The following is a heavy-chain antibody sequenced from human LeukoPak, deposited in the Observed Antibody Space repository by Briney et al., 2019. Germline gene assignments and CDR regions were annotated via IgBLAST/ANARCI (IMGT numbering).Heavy chain of an antibody. CDR3: ARDGILTGYY. CDR2: IYHSGST. V-gene: IGHV4-34*01. J-gene: IGHJ4*02. D-gene: IGHD3-9*01. Sequence: SETLSLTCAVYGGSFSGYYWSWIRQPPGKGLEWIGEIYHSGSTNYNPSLKSRVTITVDKSKNQFSLKLSSVTAADTAVYYCARDGILTGYYWGQGTLVTVSS. CDR1: GGSFSGYY.